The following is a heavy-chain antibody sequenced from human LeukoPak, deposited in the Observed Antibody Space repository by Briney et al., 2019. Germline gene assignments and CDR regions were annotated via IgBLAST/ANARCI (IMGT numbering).Heavy chain of an antibody. CDR1: EYTFTSSW. CDR3: ARHRGAKDGSDI. V-gene: IGHV5-51*01. CDR2: VFPGDSDT. Sequence: GESLKISCQGSEYTFTSSWIGWVRQMPGKGLEWMGSVFPGDSDTRYLPSFEGRVTISADKAINTAYLQWSSLKASDTAMYYCARHRGAKDGSDIWGQGTMVTVAS. D-gene: IGHD1-26*01. J-gene: IGHJ3*02.